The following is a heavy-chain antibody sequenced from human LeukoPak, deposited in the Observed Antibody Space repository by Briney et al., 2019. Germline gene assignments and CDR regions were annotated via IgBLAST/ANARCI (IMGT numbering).Heavy chain of an antibody. CDR2: IIPIFGTA. J-gene: IGHJ3*02. CDR3: ASDRTMIHAFDI. V-gene: IGHV1-69*05. CDR1: GGTFSSYA. D-gene: IGHD3-22*01. Sequence: ASVNVSCKASGGTFSSYAISWVRQAPGQGLEWMGGIIPIFGTANYAQKFQGRVTITTDESTSTAYMELSSLRSDDTAVYYCASDRTMIHAFDIWGQGTMVTVSS.